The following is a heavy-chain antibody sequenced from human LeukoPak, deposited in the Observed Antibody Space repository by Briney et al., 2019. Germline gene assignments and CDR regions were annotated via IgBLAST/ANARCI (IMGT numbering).Heavy chain of an antibody. V-gene: IGHV3-48*03. CDR3: ASLADIVVVPAAQEDY. CDR2: ISSSGSTI. CDR1: GFTFSSYE. Sequence: GGSLRLSCAATGFTFSSYERNWVRQAPGKGLEWVSYISSSGSTIYYADSVKGRFTISRDNAKNSLYLQMNSLRAEDTAVYYCASLADIVVVPAAQEDYWGQGTLVTVSS. D-gene: IGHD2-2*01. J-gene: IGHJ4*02.